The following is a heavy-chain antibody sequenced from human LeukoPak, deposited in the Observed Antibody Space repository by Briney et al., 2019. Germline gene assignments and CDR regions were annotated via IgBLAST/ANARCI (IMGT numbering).Heavy chain of an antibody. CDR2: INSDGSST. Sequence: GGSLRLSCAASGFTFSSYWMHWVRQAPGKGLVWVSRINSDGSSTSYAGSVKGRFTISRDNAKDTLYLQMNSLRAEDTAVYYCARGYCSSTSCYYGYFDYWGQGTLVTVSS. V-gene: IGHV3-74*01. J-gene: IGHJ4*02. D-gene: IGHD2-2*01. CDR1: GFTFSSYW. CDR3: ARGYCSSTSCYYGYFDY.